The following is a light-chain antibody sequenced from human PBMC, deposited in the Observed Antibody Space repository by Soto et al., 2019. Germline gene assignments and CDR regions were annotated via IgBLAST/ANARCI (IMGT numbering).Light chain of an antibody. J-gene: IGLJ2*01. CDR1: TSDVGGYNF. Sequence: QSALTQPASVSGSPGQSITISCTGTTSDVGGYNFVSWYQQHPGKVPKLMIYEVSNRPSGVSNRFSGSKSGNTASLTISGLQSEDEADYYCSSYTSRSTLEFGGGTMVTVL. CDR3: SSYTSRSTLE. V-gene: IGLV2-14*01. CDR2: EVS.